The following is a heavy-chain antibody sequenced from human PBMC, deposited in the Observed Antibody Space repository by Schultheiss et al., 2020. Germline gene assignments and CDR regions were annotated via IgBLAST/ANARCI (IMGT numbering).Heavy chain of an antibody. CDR2: IYYSGST. D-gene: IGHD3-10*01. V-gene: IGHV4-61*08. CDR1: GGSVTNGDYY. Sequence: SQTLSLTCTVSGGSVTNGDYYWSWIRQPPGKGLEWIGYIYYSGSTNYNPSLKSRVTISVDTSKNQFSLKLSSVTAADTAVYYCARVMVRGVTGYYYGMDVWGQGTTVTVSS. J-gene: IGHJ6*02. CDR3: ARVMVRGVTGYYYGMDV.